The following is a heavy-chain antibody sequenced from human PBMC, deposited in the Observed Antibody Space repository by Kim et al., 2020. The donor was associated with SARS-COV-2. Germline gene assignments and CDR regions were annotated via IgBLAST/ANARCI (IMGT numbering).Heavy chain of an antibody. V-gene: IGHV3-30*04. CDR2: ISSDGNNK. CDR3: ARGPSGSYLDY. D-gene: IGHD1-26*01. CDR1: GFTFSTYA. J-gene: IGHJ4*02. Sequence: GGSLRLSCAASGFTFSTYAIHWVRQAPDKGLEWVGVISSDGNNKYYADSVKGRFTFSRDNPKNTLYLQMNSLRGEDTAVYYCARGPSGSYLDYWGQGSLV.